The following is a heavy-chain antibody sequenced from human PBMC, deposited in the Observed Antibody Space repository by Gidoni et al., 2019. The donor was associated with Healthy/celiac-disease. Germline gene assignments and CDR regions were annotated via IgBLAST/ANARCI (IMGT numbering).Heavy chain of an antibody. CDR3: ARIYYDSSGYYLYYFDY. Sequence: QVQLVQSGAAVKKPGSSVKVSCKASGGTFSSYAIRWVRQAPGQGLEWMGGIIPIFGTANYAQKFQGRVTITADESTSTAYMELSSLRSEDTAVYYCARIYYDSSGYYLYYFDYWGQGTLVTVSS. D-gene: IGHD3-22*01. J-gene: IGHJ4*02. CDR1: GGTFSSYA. CDR2: IIPIFGTA. V-gene: IGHV1-69*01.